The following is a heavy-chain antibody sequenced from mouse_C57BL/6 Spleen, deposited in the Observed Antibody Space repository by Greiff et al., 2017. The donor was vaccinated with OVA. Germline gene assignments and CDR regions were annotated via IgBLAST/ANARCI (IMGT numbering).Heavy chain of an antibody. CDR1: GFTFSSYT. CDR3: ARHEDMDY. V-gene: IGHV5-9*01. CDR2: ISGGGGNT. Sequence: EVMLVESGGGLVKPGGSLKLSCAASGFTFSSYTMSWVRQTPEKRLEWVATISGGGGNTYYPDSVKGRFTISRDNAKNTLYLQMSSLRSEDTALYYCARHEDMDYWGQGTSVTVSS. J-gene: IGHJ4*01.